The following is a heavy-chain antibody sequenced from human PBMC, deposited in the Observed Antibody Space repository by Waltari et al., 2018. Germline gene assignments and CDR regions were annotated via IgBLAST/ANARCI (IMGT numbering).Heavy chain of an antibody. D-gene: IGHD5-12*01. Sequence: QVQQVESGAGAVQPGWPLRPSCSASGFPLVTHGLHRLRQAPGKGLEWVSLIRYDRSNKYYADSVKGRFTISRDNSKNTLYLQMNSLRAEDTAVYYCAKDAEWLRPEWAFDIWGQGTMGTVSS. CDR2: IRYDRSNK. J-gene: IGHJ3*02. CDR3: AKDAEWLRPEWAFDI. CDR1: GFPLVTHG. V-gene: IGHV3-30*02.